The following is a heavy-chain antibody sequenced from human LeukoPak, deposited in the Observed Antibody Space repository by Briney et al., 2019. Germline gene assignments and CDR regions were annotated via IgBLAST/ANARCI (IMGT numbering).Heavy chain of an antibody. CDR1: GGSLTTHW. D-gene: IGHD3-10*01. J-gene: IGHJ4*02. V-gene: IGHV4-34*01. CDR3: ARGRVYFRDLTSLRGVIPFDS. Sequence: SETLSLTCAVYGGSLTTHWWTWIRHSAGRGLEWVGEINHSGHTSYNPSFESRLTVSIDKSKNQFSLRLSSVTAADTAIYYCARGRVYFRDLTSLRGVIPFDSWGQGTPVIVSS. CDR2: INHSGHT.